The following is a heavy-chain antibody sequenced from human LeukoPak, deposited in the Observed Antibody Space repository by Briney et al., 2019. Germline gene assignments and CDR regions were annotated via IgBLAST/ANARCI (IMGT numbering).Heavy chain of an antibody. Sequence: GASVKVSCKTSGYTFTMYSIHWVRQAPGQELEWMGGIIPIFGTANYAQKFQGRVTITTDESTSTAYMELSSLRSEDTAVYYCARTSARAINEYYFDYWGQGTLVTVSS. J-gene: IGHJ4*02. CDR1: GYTFTMYS. CDR2: IIPIFGTA. D-gene: IGHD6-6*01. V-gene: IGHV1-69*05. CDR3: ARTSARAINEYYFDY.